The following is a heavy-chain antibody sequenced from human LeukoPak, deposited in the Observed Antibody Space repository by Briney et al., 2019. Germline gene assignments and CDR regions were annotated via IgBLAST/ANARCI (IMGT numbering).Heavy chain of an antibody. J-gene: IGHJ4*02. Sequence: PGGSLKLSCAASGFTFSGSAIHWVRQASGKGLEWAGRIRSKANSYATAYAASVKGRFTISRDDSKNTAYLQMNSLKTEDTAVYYCTRHVYDFWSGYYSDDYWGQGTLVTVSS. D-gene: IGHD3-3*01. V-gene: IGHV3-73*01. CDR2: IRSKANSYAT. CDR1: GFTFSGSA. CDR3: TRHVYDFWSGYYSDDY.